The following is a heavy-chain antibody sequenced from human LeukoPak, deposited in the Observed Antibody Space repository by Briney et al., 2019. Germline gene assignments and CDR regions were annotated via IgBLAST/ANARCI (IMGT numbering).Heavy chain of an antibody. Sequence: GGSLRLSCAASGFTFSSHWMHWVRQAPGKGLVWVSRINSDGSSTSYADSVKGRFTISRDSAKSTLYLQMNSLRADDTAVYYCARGPYYYTSGDWGQGTLVTVSS. J-gene: IGHJ4*02. CDR3: ARGPYYYTSGD. V-gene: IGHV3-74*01. D-gene: IGHD3-10*01. CDR2: INSDGSST. CDR1: GFTFSSHW.